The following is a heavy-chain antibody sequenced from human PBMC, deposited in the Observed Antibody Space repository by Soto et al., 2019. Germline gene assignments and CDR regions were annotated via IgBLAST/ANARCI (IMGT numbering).Heavy chain of an antibody. Sequence: QVQLVESGGGVVQPGRSLRLSCAASGFTFSNYGMHWVRQAPGKGLEWVAVIYSGGSTYYADSVKGRFTISRDNSKNTLYLQMNSLRAEDTAVYYCARDFWHYGMDVWGQGTTVTVSS. CDR3: ARDFWHYGMDV. J-gene: IGHJ6*02. CDR1: GFTFSNYG. D-gene: IGHD3-3*01. V-gene: IGHV3-NL1*01. CDR2: IYSGGST.